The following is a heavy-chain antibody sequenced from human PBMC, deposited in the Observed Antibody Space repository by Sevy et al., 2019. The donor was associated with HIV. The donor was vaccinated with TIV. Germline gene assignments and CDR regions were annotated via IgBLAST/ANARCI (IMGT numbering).Heavy chain of an antibody. CDR2: IYGSRGVT. D-gene: IGHD3-22*01. CDR3: AGGRYVSGLSLDAFDF. J-gene: IGHJ3*01. V-gene: IGHV3-23*01. CDR1: GFTFSSYA. Sequence: GGSLRLSCAASGFTFSSYALNWVRQAPGKGLEWVSTIYGSRGVTYYADYVKGRFTISRDNSKNTLYLQMNSLRTEDTAVYVCAGGRYVSGLSLDAFDFWGQGTMVTVSS.